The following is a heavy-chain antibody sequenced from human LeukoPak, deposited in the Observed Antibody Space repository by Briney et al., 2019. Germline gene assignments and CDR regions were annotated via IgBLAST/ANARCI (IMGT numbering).Heavy chain of an antibody. CDR1: GFTFSSYG. CDR3: ARTTDNYYYYYMDV. J-gene: IGHJ6*03. CDR2: IRYDGSNK. D-gene: IGHD1-7*01. V-gene: IGHV3-30*02. Sequence: GGSLRVSCAASGFTFSSYGVHWVRQAPGKGLEWVAFIRYDGSNKYYADSVKGRFTISRDNSKNTLYLQMNSLRAEDTAVYYCARTTDNYYYYYMDVWGKGTTVTVSS.